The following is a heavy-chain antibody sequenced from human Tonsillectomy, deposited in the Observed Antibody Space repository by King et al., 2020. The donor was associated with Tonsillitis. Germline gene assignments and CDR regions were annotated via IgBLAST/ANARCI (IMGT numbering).Heavy chain of an antibody. D-gene: IGHD3-22*01. V-gene: IGHV3-13*04. J-gene: IGHJ3*02. CDR2: IGTAGDT. Sequence: VQLVESGGGLVQPGGSLRLSCAASGFTFSSYDMHWVRQATGKGLEWVSAIGTAGDTYYPGSVKGRFTISRENAKNSLYLQMNSLRAGDTAVYYCARGYYYDSSGYYVEDAFDIWGQGTMVTVSS. CDR1: GFTFSSYD. CDR3: ARGYYYDSSGYYVEDAFDI.